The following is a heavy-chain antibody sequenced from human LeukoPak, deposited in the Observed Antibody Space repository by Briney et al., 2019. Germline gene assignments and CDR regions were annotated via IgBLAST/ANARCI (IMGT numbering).Heavy chain of an antibody. CDR2: IYYSGNT. CDR3: ARRSSGATRYYFDY. CDR1: GGSISSSTYY. D-gene: IGHD1-26*01. J-gene: IGHJ4*02. V-gene: IGHV4-39*01. Sequence: PSETLSLTCTVSGGSISSSTYYWGWIRQPPGKGLEWIGSIYYSGNTYYNPSLKSRVTISVDTSKNQFSLKLSSVTAADTAVYYCARRSSGATRYYFDYWGQGTLVTVS.